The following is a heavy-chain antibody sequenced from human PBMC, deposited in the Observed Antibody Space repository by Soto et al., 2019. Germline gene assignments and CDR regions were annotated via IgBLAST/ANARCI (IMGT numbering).Heavy chain of an antibody. CDR3: ARGRDGYNPDY. V-gene: IGHV3-33*01. Sequence: QVQLVESGGGVVQPGRSLRLSCGASGFTFRNYGMHWVRQAPGKGLEWMAVIWYDGSNKYYADSVKGRFTISRDNSKNTLYLQMNSLRDEDTAVYYCARGRDGYNPDYWGQGTLVTVSS. J-gene: IGHJ4*02. CDR1: GFTFRNYG. D-gene: IGHD5-12*01. CDR2: IWYDGSNK.